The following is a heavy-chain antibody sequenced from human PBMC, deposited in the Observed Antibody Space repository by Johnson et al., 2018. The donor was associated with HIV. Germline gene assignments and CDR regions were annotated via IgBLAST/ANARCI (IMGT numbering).Heavy chain of an antibody. D-gene: IGHD1-26*01. CDR1: GFTFSNAW. V-gene: IGHV3-11*01. Sequence: QVQLVESGGGLVKPGGSLRLSCAASGFTFSNAWMSWVRQAPGKGLEWVSYISSSGSTIYYADSVKGRFTISRDNAKNSLYLQMNSLRVEDTAVYYCASSSPYSGSYGDAFDIWGQGTLVTVSS. J-gene: IGHJ3*02. CDR2: ISSSGSTI. CDR3: ASSSPYSGSYGDAFDI.